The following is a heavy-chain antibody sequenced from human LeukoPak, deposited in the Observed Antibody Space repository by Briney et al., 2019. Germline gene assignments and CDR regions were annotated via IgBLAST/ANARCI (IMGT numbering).Heavy chain of an antibody. CDR2: IYTSGST. D-gene: IGHD6-19*01. CDR3: ARERIAVAGIDY. J-gene: IGHJ4*02. CDR1: GGSISSGSYY. Sequence: SETLSLTCTVSGGSISSGSYYWSWIRQPAGKGLEWIERIYTSGSTNYNPSLKSRVTISVDTSKNQFSLKLSSVTAADTAVYYCARERIAVAGIDYWGQGTLVTVSS. V-gene: IGHV4-61*02.